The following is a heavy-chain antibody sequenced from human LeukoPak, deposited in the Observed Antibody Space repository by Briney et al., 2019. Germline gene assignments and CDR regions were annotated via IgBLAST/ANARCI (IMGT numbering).Heavy chain of an antibody. V-gene: IGHV3-23*01. CDR3: AKDRRLQFPRDAFDI. Sequence: PGGSLRLSCAASGFTFSSYAMGWVRQAPGKGLEWVSTISASGGSTFYADSVKGRFTMSRDNSKNTLYLQMNSLRVVDTAVYYCAKDRRLQFPRDAFDIWGQGTMVTVSS. CDR2: ISASGGST. D-gene: IGHD5-24*01. J-gene: IGHJ3*02. CDR1: GFTFSSYA.